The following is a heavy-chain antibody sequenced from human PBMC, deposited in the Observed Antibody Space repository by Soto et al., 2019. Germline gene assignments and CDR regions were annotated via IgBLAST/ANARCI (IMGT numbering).Heavy chain of an antibody. CDR2: SIPIFGTA. CDR3: APRLRSFGVVKGFDY. V-gene: IGHV1-69*01. J-gene: IGHJ4*02. D-gene: IGHD3-3*01. CDR1: GGTFSSYA. Sequence: QVQLVQSGAEVKKPGSSVKVSCKASGGTFSSYAISWVRQSPGQGLEWMGGSIPIFGTANYAQKFQGRVTITAAESTIKAYMELRSLRSEDTTEYYGAPRLRSFGVVKGFDYWGQGTPVTVSS.